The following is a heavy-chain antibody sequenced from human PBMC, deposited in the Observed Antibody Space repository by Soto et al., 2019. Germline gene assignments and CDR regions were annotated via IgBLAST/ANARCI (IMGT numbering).Heavy chain of an antibody. J-gene: IGHJ5*02. CDR2: ISYDGSNK. V-gene: IGHV3-30*03. CDR1: GFTFSSYE. Sequence: HPGGSLRLSCAASGFTFSSYEMNWVRQAPGKGLEWVAVISYDGSNKYYADSVKGRFTISRQNAKNSVYLQMNSLRAGDTAFYYCARGRSFSYDSTPPPMFDPWGQGTLVTVSS. D-gene: IGHD3-10*01. CDR3: ARGRSFSYDSTPPPMFDP.